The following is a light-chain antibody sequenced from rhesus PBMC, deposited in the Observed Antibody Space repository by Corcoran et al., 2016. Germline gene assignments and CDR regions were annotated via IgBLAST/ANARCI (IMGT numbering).Light chain of an antibody. CDR3: QQYNSSPT. Sequence: DIQMTQSPSSLSASVGDTVTITCRASQDINSWLAWYQQKAGKAPKLLIYTASSLQSGVPSRFSGSGSGTNFTLTISGLQSEDSATYYCQQYNSSPTFGGGTKVEIK. CDR1: QDINSW. J-gene: IGKJ4*01. CDR2: TAS. V-gene: IGKV1-22*01.